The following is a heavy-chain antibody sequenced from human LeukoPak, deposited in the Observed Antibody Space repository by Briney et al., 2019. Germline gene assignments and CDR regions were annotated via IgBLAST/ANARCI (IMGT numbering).Heavy chain of an antibody. V-gene: IGHV3-23*01. CDR3: AKDKDDILTGCPDY. J-gene: IGHJ4*02. CDR2: ISGSGGST. Sequence: PGGSLRLSCAASGFTFSSYAMSWVRQAPGKGLEWVSAISGSGGSTYYADSVKGRFTISRDNSKNTLYLQMNSLRAEDTAVYYCAKDKDDILTGCPDYWGQGTLVTVSS. CDR1: GFTFSSYA. D-gene: IGHD3-9*01.